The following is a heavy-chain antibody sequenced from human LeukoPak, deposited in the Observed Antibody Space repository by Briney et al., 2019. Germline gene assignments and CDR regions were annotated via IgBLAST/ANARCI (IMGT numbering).Heavy chain of an antibody. D-gene: IGHD3-10*01. CDR2: IPIFSTA. J-gene: IGHJ4*02. V-gene: IGHV1-69*05. Sequence: IPIFSTANYAQKFQCRVTITTDESTTTAYMELSSLRSEDTAVYYCARDRISGFYYGYPYYFDFWGQGTLVTVSS. CDR3: ARDRISGFYYGYPYYFDF.